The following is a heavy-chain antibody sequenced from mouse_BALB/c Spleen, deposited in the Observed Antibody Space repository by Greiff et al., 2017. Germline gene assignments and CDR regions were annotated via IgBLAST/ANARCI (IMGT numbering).Heavy chain of an antibody. D-gene: IGHD3-2*02. V-gene: IGHV1-87*01. J-gene: IGHJ2*01. Sequence: QVQLKESGAELARPGASVKLSCKASGYTFTSYWMQWVKQRPGQGLEWIGAIYPGDGDTRYTQKFKGKATLTADKSSSTAYMQLSSLASEDSAVYYCARGGWDYFDYWGQGTTLTVSA. CDR1: GYTFTSYW. CDR3: ARGGWDYFDY. CDR2: IYPGDGDT.